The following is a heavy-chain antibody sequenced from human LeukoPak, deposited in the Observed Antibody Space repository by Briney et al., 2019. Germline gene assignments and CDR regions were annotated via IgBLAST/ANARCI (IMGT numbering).Heavy chain of an antibody. CDR2: INPNSGGT. CDR1: GGTFSSYA. D-gene: IGHD3-22*01. CDR3: ARNIGSYYYDSSFDY. Sequence: ASVKVSCKASGGTFSSYAISWVRQAPGQGLEWMGRINPNSGGTNYAQKFQGRVTMTRDTSISTAYMELSRLRSDDTAVYYCARNIGSYYYDSSFDYWGQGTLVTVSS. V-gene: IGHV1-2*06. J-gene: IGHJ4*02.